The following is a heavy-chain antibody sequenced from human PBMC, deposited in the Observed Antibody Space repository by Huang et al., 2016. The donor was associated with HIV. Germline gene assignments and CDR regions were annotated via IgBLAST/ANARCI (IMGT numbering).Heavy chain of an antibody. J-gene: IGHJ4*02. V-gene: IGHV3-48*04. CDR1: GLTFGDFN. Sequence: EVQLVESGGGLVQPGTSLRLSCAASGLTFGDFNMNWVRQAPGKGLDGISDIMSSSNSKRYADSVKGRFTISRDNDRNSLYLQLKSLRVEDTAVYYCARESCSGGTCYLFDFWGQGVLVTVSS. D-gene: IGHD2-15*01. CDR3: ARESCSGGTCYLFDF. CDR2: IMSSSNSK.